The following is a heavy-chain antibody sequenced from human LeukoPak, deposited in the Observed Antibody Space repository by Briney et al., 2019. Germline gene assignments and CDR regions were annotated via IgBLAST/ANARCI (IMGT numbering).Heavy chain of an antibody. CDR2: IYYSGST. CDR1: AGSIRSSSFF. J-gene: IGHJ3*02. CDR3: ARQMRTYYYDSSGYGGAFDI. D-gene: IGHD3-22*01. Sequence: PSETLSLTCTVSAGSIRSSSFFWDWIRQPPGKGLEWIGSIYYSGSTYYNPSLKSRVTMSIDTSKNQFSLKLSSVTAADTAVYYCARQMRTYYYDSSGYGGAFDIWGQGTMVTVSS. V-gene: IGHV4-39*01.